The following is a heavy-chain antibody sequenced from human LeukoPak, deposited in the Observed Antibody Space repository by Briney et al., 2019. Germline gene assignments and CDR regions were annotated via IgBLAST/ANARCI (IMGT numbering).Heavy chain of an antibody. Sequence: GGSLRLSCAASGFTLSNFWMSWVRQAPGKGLEWVANMERDGSEKNYVDAVKGRFTISRDNAKNTLFLQMNSLRGDDTAVYYCAGQVGVATLDYWGQGTLATVSS. CDR2: MERDGSEK. CDR3: AGQVGVATLDY. J-gene: IGHJ4*02. CDR1: GFTLSNFW. V-gene: IGHV3-7*01. D-gene: IGHD5-12*01.